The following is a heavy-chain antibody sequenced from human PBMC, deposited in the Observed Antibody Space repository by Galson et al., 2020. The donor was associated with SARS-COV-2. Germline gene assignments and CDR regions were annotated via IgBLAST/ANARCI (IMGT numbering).Heavy chain of an antibody. CDR3: ARSPGKAVARTMDG. CDR2: TYYRSKWYS. Sequence: SETLSLTCDISGDSVSSDSAAWNWIRQSPLRGLEWLGRTYYRSKWYSDYAVSMKSRITITPATSKNQFSLQLKSVTPEDTALYYCARSPGKAVARTMDGWGQGTSVTVSS. J-gene: IGHJ6*02. CDR1: GDSVSSDSAA. V-gene: IGHV6-1*01. D-gene: IGHD6-19*01.